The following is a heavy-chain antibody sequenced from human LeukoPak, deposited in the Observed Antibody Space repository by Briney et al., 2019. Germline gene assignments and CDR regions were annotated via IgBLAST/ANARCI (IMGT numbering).Heavy chain of an antibody. CDR3: ATSRTFDY. Sequence: GGSLRLSCAASGFTFNNYWMTWFRQAPGKGLEWVANIKQDGTEIFYVDSVRGRFIISRDNAENSLYLQMGSLRAEDTAVYYCATSRTFDYWGQGTLVTVSS. D-gene: IGHD1-7*01. J-gene: IGHJ4*02. V-gene: IGHV3-7*01. CDR2: IKQDGTEI. CDR1: GFTFNNYW.